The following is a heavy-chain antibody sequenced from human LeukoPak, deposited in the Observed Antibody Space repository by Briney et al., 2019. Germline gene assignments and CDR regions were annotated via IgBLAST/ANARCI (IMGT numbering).Heavy chain of an antibody. CDR1: GFTFSSYG. V-gene: IGHV3-30*03. D-gene: IGHD5-18*01. CDR2: ISYDGSNK. Sequence: GGSLRLSCAASGFTFSSYGMHWVRQAPGKGLEWVAVISYDGSNKYYADSVKGRFTISRDNSKNTLYLQMNSLRAEDTAVYYCARDLGDTANGMDVWGQGTTVTVSS. J-gene: IGHJ6*02. CDR3: ARDLGDTANGMDV.